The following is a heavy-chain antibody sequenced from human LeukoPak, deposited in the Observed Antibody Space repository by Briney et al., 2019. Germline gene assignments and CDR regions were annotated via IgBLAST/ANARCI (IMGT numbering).Heavy chain of an antibody. CDR3: ARTKVTNNGMDV. CDR1: GGSVSSGSDY. Sequence: PSETLSLTCTVSGGSVSSGSDYWSWIRQPPGKGLEWIGYIFYSGSTNYNPSLKSRVTISVDTSKNQFSLKLSSVTAADTAVYYCARTKVTNNGMDVWGQGTTVTVSS. CDR2: IFYSGST. V-gene: IGHV4-61*01. J-gene: IGHJ6*02. D-gene: IGHD4-17*01.